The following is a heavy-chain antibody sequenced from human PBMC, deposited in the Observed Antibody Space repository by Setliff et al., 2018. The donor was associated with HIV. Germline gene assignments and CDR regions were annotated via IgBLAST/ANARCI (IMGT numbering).Heavy chain of an antibody. Sequence: GGSLRLSCAASGFTFSSAWMTWLRRAPGRGLEWVANIKQDGSDMHYIESVKGRFTISRDNSKNTLSLQMNSLRAEDTAVYYCAKDRKDSGSYPYFDYWGQGILVTVSS. CDR3: AKDRKDSGSYPYFDY. CDR2: IKQDGSDM. CDR1: GFTFSSAW. V-gene: IGHV3-7*03. D-gene: IGHD1-26*01. J-gene: IGHJ4*02.